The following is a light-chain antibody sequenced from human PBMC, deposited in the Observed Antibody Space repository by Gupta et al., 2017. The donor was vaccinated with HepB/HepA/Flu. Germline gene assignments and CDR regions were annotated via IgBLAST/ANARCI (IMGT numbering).Light chain of an antibody. CDR1: QSVSSSY. J-gene: IGKJ2*01. CDR2: GAS. Sequence: TVFTQPPGTLSLSPGATATLSCRASQSVSSSYLARHQHEPGQSPRLLIYGASSTGTGIRVRFSGCGSGLALTLSIIRLEPEAFAVYYCYEECTSAYTFGQGTKLEIK. CDR3: YEECTSAYT. V-gene: IGKV3-20*01.